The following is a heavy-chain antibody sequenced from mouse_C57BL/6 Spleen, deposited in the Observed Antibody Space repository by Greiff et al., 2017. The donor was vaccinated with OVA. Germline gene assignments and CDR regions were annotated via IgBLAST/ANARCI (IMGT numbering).Heavy chain of an antibody. V-gene: IGHV1-64*01. D-gene: IGHD1-1*01. J-gene: IGHJ2*01. CDR1: GYTFTSYW. CDR2: IHPNSGST. CDR3: ARITTVVATDY. Sequence: QVQLQQPGAELVKPGASVKLSCKASGYTFTSYWMHWVKQRPGQGLEWIGMIHPNSGSTNYNEKFKSKATLTVDKSSSTAYMQLSSLTSEDSAVYYCARITTVVATDYWGQGTTRTVSS.